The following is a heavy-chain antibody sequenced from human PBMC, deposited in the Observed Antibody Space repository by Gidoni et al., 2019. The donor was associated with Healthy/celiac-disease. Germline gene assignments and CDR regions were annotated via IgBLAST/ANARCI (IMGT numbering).Heavy chain of an antibody. CDR2: ISSSSSYI. D-gene: IGHD2-8*01. V-gene: IGHV3-21*01. J-gene: IGHJ4*02. Sequence: EVQLVESGGGLVKPGGSRRLSCAASGFTFSSYSMNWVRQAPGKGLECVSSISSSSSYIYYADSVKGRFTISRDNAKNSLYLQMNSLRAEDTAVYYCARSLAPGSMLDYWGQGTLVTVSS. CDR1: GFTFSSYS. CDR3: ARSLAPGSMLDY.